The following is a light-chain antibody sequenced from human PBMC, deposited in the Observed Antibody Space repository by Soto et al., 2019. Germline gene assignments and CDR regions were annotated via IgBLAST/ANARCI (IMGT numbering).Light chain of an antibody. Sequence: EIVVTQSPATLSMSPGERATLSCGASQSVSSNLAWYQQKPGQAPRLLIYGASSRATGIPARFSGSGSGTEFTLTISSLQSEDFAVYYCQQYNNWPPVYTFGQGTKVDIK. CDR1: QSVSSN. CDR2: GAS. J-gene: IGKJ2*01. CDR3: QQYNNWPPVYT. V-gene: IGKV3-15*01.